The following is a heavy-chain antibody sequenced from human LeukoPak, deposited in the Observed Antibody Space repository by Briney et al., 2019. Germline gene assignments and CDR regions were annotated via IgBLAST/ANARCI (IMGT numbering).Heavy chain of an antibody. D-gene: IGHD5-24*01. J-gene: IGHJ4*02. Sequence: GASVKVSSKASEYTFTDYAINWVRQAPGQRLEWMGWINAGNGNTRYSQRSQGRVTITRDTSASTAYMELSSLTSEDTAVYYCARGRWSATTASYYLDFWGQGTLVTVSS. CDR1: EYTFTDYA. CDR2: INAGNGNT. CDR3: ARGRWSATTASYYLDF. V-gene: IGHV1-3*01.